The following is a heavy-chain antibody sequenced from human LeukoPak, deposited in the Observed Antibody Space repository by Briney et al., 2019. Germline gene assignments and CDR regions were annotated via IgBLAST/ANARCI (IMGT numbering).Heavy chain of an antibody. V-gene: IGHV4-61*02. CDR1: GVSISSGSYY. J-gene: IGHJ4*02. D-gene: IGHD3-22*01. CDR3: ARIFRYRPGVFGSGYYKALRDY. Sequence: PSETLSLTCTVSGVSISSGSYYWSWIRQPAGKGLEWIGRIYTSGSTNYNPSLKSRVTISVDTSKNQFSLKLSSVTAADTAVYYCARIFRYRPGVFGSGYYKALRDYWGQGTLVTVSS. CDR2: IYTSGST.